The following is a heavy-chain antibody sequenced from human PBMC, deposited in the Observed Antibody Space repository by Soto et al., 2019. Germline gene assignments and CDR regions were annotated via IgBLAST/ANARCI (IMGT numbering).Heavy chain of an antibody. CDR3: ARVEQYYDDSSGPFDI. Sequence: SETLSLTCTVSGGSISSYYWSWIRQPPGKGLEWIGYIYYSGSTNYNPSLKSRVTISVDTSKNQFSLKLSSVTAADTAVYYCARVEQYYDDSSGPFDIWGQGTMVTVSS. J-gene: IGHJ3*02. CDR1: GGSISSYY. CDR2: IYYSGST. D-gene: IGHD3-22*01. V-gene: IGHV4-59*01.